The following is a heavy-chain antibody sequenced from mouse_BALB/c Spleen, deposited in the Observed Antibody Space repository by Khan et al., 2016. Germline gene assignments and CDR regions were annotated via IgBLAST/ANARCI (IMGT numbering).Heavy chain of an antibody. CDR3: VRDTPFAY. V-gene: IGHV10S3*01. J-gene: IGHJ3*01. CDR2: IRSKSSNYAT. Sequence: EVQLVETGGGLVQPRGSLKLSCAASGFTFNTNAMNWVRQAPGKGLEWVSRIRSKSSNYATYYADSVKDRFTISRDDSQSMLYLQMNNLKTEDTASYYCVRDTPFAYWGQGTLVTVSA. CDR1: GFTFNTNA.